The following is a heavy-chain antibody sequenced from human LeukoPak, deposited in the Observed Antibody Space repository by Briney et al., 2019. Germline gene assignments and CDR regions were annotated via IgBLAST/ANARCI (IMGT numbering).Heavy chain of an antibody. CDR3: ARGGGIQLWPKSNFDY. J-gene: IGHJ4*02. V-gene: IGHV4-59*12. Sequence: SETLSLTCTVSGGSISSYYWSWIRQPPGRGLEWIGYIYYSGSTNYNPSLKGRVTISVDTSKNQFSLKLSSVTAADTAVYYCARGGGIQLWPKSNFDYWGQGTLVTVSS. D-gene: IGHD5-18*01. CDR2: IYYSGST. CDR1: GGSISSYY.